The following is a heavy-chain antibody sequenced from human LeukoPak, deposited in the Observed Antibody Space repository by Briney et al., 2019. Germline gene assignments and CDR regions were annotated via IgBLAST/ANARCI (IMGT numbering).Heavy chain of an antibody. Sequence: GGSLRLSCAASGFTFSSYAMSWVRQAPGKGLEWVSAISGSGGSTYYADSVKGRFTISRDNSKNTLYLQMNSLRAEDTAVYYCAKHQAYYDILTGYLGCPDYWGQGTLVTVS. CDR2: ISGSGGST. J-gene: IGHJ4*02. CDR3: AKHQAYYDILTGYLGCPDY. CDR1: GFTFSSYA. D-gene: IGHD3-9*01. V-gene: IGHV3-23*01.